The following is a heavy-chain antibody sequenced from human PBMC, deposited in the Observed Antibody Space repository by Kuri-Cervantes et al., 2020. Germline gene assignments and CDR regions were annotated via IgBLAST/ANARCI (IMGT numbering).Heavy chain of an antibody. Sequence: ASVKVSCKASGYTFTSFDINWMRRATGQGLEWMGWMNPHSGRTGYAQNFQGRVTMTRNTSISTAYMEVSSLRSEDTAVYYCASASTGIAFDIWGQGTMVTVSS. D-gene: IGHD1-1*01. CDR3: ASASTGIAFDI. V-gene: IGHV1-8*01. J-gene: IGHJ3*02. CDR1: GYTFTSFD. CDR2: MNPHSGRT.